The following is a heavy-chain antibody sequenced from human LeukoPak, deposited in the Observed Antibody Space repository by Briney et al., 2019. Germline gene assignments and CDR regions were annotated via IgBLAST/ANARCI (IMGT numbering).Heavy chain of an antibody. Sequence: PSETLSLTCTVSGDSISNFYWSWIRQPAEKGLEWIGRVYSSGSTNYNPSLKSRVSMSVDTSKNQYSPRLISVTAADTAVYYCARAGFGSGWHYFDYWGRGILVSVSS. CDR3: ARAGFGSGWHYFDY. CDR1: GDSISNFY. J-gene: IGHJ4*01. D-gene: IGHD6-19*01. V-gene: IGHV4-4*07. CDR2: VYSSGST.